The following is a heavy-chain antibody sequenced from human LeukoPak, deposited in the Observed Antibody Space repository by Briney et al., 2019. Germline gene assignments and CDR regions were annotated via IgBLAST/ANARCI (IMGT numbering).Heavy chain of an antibody. CDR3: ASALGGQGGH. CDR1: GFTFSRYW. D-gene: IGHD1-26*01. J-gene: IGHJ4*02. Sequence: GGSLRLSCAAPGFTFSRYWMHWVRHAPGKGLVWVSLIKNDGSSTTYADSVKGRFTISRDNAKNTLFLQMNSLRADDTAIYYCASALGGQGGHWGQGTLVTVSS. V-gene: IGHV3-74*03. CDR2: IKNDGSST.